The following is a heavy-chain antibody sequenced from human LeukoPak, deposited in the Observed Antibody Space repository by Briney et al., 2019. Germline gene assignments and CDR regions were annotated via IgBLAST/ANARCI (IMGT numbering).Heavy chain of an antibody. CDR3: ARKKVYGDYVGYYHYMDV. Sequence: GGSLRLSCAAPGFTFSDYNMRWIRQAPGKGLEWVSSISRSGSTKYYADSVKGRFTISRDNAKNSLFLQMNSLRAEDTAVYYCARKKVYGDYVGYYHYMDVWGKGTTVTVSS. CDR2: ISRSGSTK. V-gene: IGHV3-11*04. CDR1: GFTFSDYN. J-gene: IGHJ6*03. D-gene: IGHD4-17*01.